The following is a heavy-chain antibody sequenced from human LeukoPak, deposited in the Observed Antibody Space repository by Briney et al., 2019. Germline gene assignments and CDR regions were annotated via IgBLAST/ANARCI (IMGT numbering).Heavy chain of an antibody. CDR1: GFTFSNVW. D-gene: IGHD3-22*01. Sequence: GGSLRLSCAASGFTFSNVWMSWVRQAPGKGLEWVSAISGSGGSTYYADSVKGRFTISRDNSKNTLYLQMNSLRAEDTAVYYCAKDDSSGQFDFWGQGTLVTVSS. CDR3: AKDDSSGQFDF. J-gene: IGHJ4*02. V-gene: IGHV3-23*01. CDR2: ISGSGGST.